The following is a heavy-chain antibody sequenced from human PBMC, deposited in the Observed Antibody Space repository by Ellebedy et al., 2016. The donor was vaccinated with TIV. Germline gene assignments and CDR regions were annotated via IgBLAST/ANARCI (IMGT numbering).Heavy chain of an antibody. CDR1: GFSFSSYW. D-gene: IGHD3-9*01. J-gene: IGHJ5*02. Sequence: LSLTCAASGFSFSSYWMSWVRQAPGKGLEWVANIKQDGSEKYYVDSVKGRFTISRDNTKNSLYLQMNSLRAEDTAVYYCAMGGGPHFDWLLAWGQGTLVTVSS. V-gene: IGHV3-7*01. CDR3: AMGGGPHFDWLLA. CDR2: IKQDGSEK.